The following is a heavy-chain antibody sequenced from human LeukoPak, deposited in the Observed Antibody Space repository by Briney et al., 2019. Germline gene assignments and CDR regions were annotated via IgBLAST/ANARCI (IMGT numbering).Heavy chain of an antibody. D-gene: IGHD6-6*01. CDR1: GYTFTSYG. J-gene: IGHJ6*03. CDR3: AMYSSSSVDYYYYYMDV. V-gene: IGHV1-18*01. CDR2: ISAYNGNT. Sequence: ASVKVSCKASGYTFTSYGISWVRQAPGQGLEWMGWISAYNGNTNYAQKFQGRVTITTDESTSTAYMELSSLRSEDTAVYYCAMYSSSSVDYYYYYMDVWGKGTTVTVSS.